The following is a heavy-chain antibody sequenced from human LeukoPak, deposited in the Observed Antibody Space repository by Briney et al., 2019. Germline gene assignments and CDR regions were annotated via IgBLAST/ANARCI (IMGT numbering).Heavy chain of an antibody. D-gene: IGHD3-9*01. Sequence: GRSLRLSCAASGFTYSSYGMHWVRQAPGKGLEWVAVISYDGSNKYYADSVKGRFTISRDNSKNTVYLQMNSLRAEDTAVYYCARRYFDWLYSCDYWGQGTLVTVSS. V-gene: IGHV3-30*03. CDR3: ARRYFDWLYSCDY. CDR1: GFTYSSYG. CDR2: ISYDGSNK. J-gene: IGHJ4*02.